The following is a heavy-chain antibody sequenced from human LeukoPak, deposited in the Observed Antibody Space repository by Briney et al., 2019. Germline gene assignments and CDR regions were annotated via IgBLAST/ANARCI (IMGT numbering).Heavy chain of an antibody. CDR3: ARDGDDDSSGYYYNWFDP. CDR1: GFTFSDYY. J-gene: IGHJ5*02. Sequence: GGSLRLSCAASGFTFSDYYMSWIRQAPGKGLEWVSYISSSGSTIYYADSVKGRFTISRDNAKNSLYLQMNSLRAEDTAVYYCARDGDDDSSGYYYNWFDPWGQGTLVTVSS. V-gene: IGHV3-11*04. CDR2: ISSSGSTI. D-gene: IGHD3-22*01.